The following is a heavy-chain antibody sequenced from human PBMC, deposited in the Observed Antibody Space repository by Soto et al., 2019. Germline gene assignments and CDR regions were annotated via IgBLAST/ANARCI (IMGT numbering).Heavy chain of an antibody. J-gene: IGHJ5*02. CDR1: GCTFDDYA. Sequence: GGSLRLSCTASGCTFDDYAMRWFRQATGKGLEWVGFIRSKTYGGTTEYYADSVKGRFTISRDNSKNTLYLQMNSLRAEDTAVYYCARDGELDTAMVPNWFDPWGQGTLVTVSS. CDR3: ARDGELDTAMVPNWFDP. D-gene: IGHD5-18*01. CDR2: IRSKTYGGTT. V-gene: IGHV3-49*03.